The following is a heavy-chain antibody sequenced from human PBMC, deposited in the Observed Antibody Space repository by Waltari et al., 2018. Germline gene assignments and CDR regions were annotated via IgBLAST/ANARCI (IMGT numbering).Heavy chain of an antibody. Sequence: QVQLVQSGAEVKKPGASVKVSCKASGYTFTSYGSSWFRQAPGQGLEWMGWISAYNGNTNYAQKLQGRVTMTTDTSTSTAYMELRSLRSDDTAVYYCARDWAGGYFDGADAFDIWGQGTMVTVSS. CDR2: ISAYNGNT. V-gene: IGHV1-18*01. CDR1: GYTFTSYG. D-gene: IGHD3-9*01. CDR3: ARDWAGGYFDGADAFDI. J-gene: IGHJ3*02.